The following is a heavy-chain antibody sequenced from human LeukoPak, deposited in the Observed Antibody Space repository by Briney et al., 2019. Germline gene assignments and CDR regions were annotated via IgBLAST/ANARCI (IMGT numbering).Heavy chain of an antibody. Sequence: PGRSLRLSCTASGFTFGDYAMSWVRQAPGKGLEWVGFIRSKAYGGTTEYAASVKGRFTISRDNDKNSLYLRLNSLRADDTAVYYCVRYYDPPVGDAFDIWGQGTLVTVSS. J-gene: IGHJ3*02. CDR2: IRSKAYGGTT. D-gene: IGHD3-16*01. CDR3: VRYYDPPVGDAFDI. CDR1: GFTFGDYA. V-gene: IGHV3-49*04.